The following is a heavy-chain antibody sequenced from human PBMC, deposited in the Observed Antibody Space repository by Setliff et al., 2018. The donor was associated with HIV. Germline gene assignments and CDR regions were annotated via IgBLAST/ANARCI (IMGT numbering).Heavy chain of an antibody. Sequence: PSETLSLTCAVSGYSISSGYYWGWIRLSPTKGLEWIGSIHLSDTYYNPSLKSRVTISVDTSKDQFSLKLTSLTAADTAVYYCARSSMAGSDYWGQGKLVTVSS. CDR3: ARSSMAGSDY. V-gene: IGHV4-38-2*01. CDR2: IHLSDT. CDR1: GYSISSGYY. D-gene: IGHD6-19*01. J-gene: IGHJ4*02.